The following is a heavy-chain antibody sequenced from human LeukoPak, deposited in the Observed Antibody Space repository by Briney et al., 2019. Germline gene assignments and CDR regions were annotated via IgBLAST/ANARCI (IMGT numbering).Heavy chain of an antibody. D-gene: IGHD3-9*01. J-gene: IGHJ4*02. CDR3: ARDGVLRYFDWSTTYYFDY. CDR2: IKQDGSEK. Sequence: PGGSLRLSCAASGFTYSIYWMSWVRQAPGKGLEWVANIKQDGSEKYYVDSVKGRFTISRDNAKNSLYLQMNSLRAEDTAVYYCARDGVLRYFDWSTTYYFDYWGQGTLVTVSS. V-gene: IGHV3-7*01. CDR1: GFTYSIYW.